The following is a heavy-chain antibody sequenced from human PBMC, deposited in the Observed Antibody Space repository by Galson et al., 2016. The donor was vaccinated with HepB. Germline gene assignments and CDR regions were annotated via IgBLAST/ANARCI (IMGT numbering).Heavy chain of an antibody. J-gene: IGHJ4*02. Sequence: SLRLSCAASGFIFSNYAMSWVRQAPGKGLEWVSGISDSAGSTYFADSVKGRFTISRDNSKNTLYLQMNSLRADDTALYYCAKDRDHFGDYVFDYWGQGTLVTVSS. CDR3: AKDRDHFGDYVFDY. D-gene: IGHD4-17*01. CDR1: GFIFSNYA. CDR2: ISDSAGST. V-gene: IGHV3-23*01.